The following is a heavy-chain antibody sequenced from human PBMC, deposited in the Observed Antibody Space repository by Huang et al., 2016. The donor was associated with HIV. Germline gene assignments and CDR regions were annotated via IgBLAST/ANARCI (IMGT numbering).Heavy chain of an antibody. Sequence: QVQLVQSGAEVKKPGSSVKVSCKASGGTFSSYAISWVRQAPGQGLEWVGGIIPSYKRANDAQKLQGRVTITADESTSTAYRELSSLRSEDTAVYYCARDLIEGIMDYWYFDLWGRGTLVTVSS. D-gene: IGHD3-16*01. J-gene: IGHJ2*01. V-gene: IGHV1-69*13. CDR2: IIPSYKRA. CDR1: GGTFSSYA. CDR3: ARDLIEGIMDYWYFDL.